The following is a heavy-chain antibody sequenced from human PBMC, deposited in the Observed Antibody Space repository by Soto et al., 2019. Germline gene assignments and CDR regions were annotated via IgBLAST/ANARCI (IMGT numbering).Heavy chain of an antibody. V-gene: IGHV3-74*01. CDR3: ARDRQPRNIGRSDYYGMDV. J-gene: IGHJ6*02. CDR2: INSDGSST. Sequence: PGGSLRLSCAASGFTFSSYWMHWVRQAPGKGLVWVSRINSDGSSTSYADSVKGRFTISRGNAKNTLYLQMNSLRAEDTAVYYCARDRQPRNIGRSDYYGMDVWGQGTTVTVSS. CDR1: GFTFSSYW. D-gene: IGHD2-15*01.